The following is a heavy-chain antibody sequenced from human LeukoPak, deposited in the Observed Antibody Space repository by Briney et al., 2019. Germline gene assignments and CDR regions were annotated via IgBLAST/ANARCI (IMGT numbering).Heavy chain of an antibody. V-gene: IGHV3-23*01. CDR2: ISGSGGNT. J-gene: IGHJ4*02. CDR1: GFTFSSYA. D-gene: IGHD6-13*01. Sequence: GGSLRLSCAASGFTFSSYAMSWVRQAPEKGLEWVSGISGSGGNTYYADSVKGRLTISRDNSNNTLYLQMNSLRAEDTAVYYCARHSRGRWYVFDYWGQGTLVTVSS. CDR3: ARHSRGRWYVFDY.